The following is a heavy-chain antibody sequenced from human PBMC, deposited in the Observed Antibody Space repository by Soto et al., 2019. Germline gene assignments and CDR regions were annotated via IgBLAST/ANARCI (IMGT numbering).Heavy chain of an antibody. CDR1: GFTVSNNY. J-gene: IGHJ4*02. D-gene: IGHD7-27*01. CDR2: IYSGGYT. V-gene: IGHV3-53*01. Sequence: EVQLVESGGGLIQPGGSLRLSCAVSGFTVSNNYMSWVRQAPGKGLEGVSVIYSGGYTAYGDSVKGRFTISRDNSKNTLYLQMNSLRDEDTAVYYCAKYAGLSPGVRFYFDSWGQGTLVTVSS. CDR3: AKYAGLSPGVRFYFDS.